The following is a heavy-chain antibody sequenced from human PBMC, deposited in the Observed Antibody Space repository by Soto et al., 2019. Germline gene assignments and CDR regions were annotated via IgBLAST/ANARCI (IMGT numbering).Heavy chain of an antibody. J-gene: IGHJ4*02. D-gene: IGHD3-10*01. V-gene: IGHV1-18*01. CDR1: GYTFTNYG. Sequence: SVKVSCKASGYTFTNYGISWVRQAPGQGLEWMGWISHWGKTNYAQKLQGRVTMTTDTSASTAFMELRSLRSDDTAMYFCARDLDGSGSYYTDYWGQGTLVTVS. CDR2: ISHWGKT. CDR3: ARDLDGSGSYYTDY.